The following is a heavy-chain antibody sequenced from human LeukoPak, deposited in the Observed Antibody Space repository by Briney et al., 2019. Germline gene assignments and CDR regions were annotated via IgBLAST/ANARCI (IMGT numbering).Heavy chain of an antibody. V-gene: IGHV3-49*04. CDR3: TRVKGRELLWFGESTPDY. CDR2: IRSKAYGGTT. D-gene: IGHD3-10*01. CDR1: RFTFGDYA. J-gene: IGHJ4*02. Sequence: GRSLRLSCTASRFTFGDYAMSWVRQAPGKGLEWVGFIRSKAYGGTTEQAASVKGRFTISRDDSKSIAYLQMNSLKTEDTAVYYCTRVKGRELLWFGESTPDYWGQGTLVTVSS.